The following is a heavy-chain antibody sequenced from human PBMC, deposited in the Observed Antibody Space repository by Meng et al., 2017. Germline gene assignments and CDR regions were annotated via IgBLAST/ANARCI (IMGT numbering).Heavy chain of an antibody. CDR3: ARESWFDP. Sequence: VEVGKSGAEVKKPGSWVKVSCKSSGGTFSSYAISWVRQAPGQGLEWMGGIIPIFGTANYAQKFQGRVTITADESTSTAYMELSSLRSEDTAVYYCARESWFDPWGQGTLVTVSS. CDR1: GGTFSSYA. CDR2: IIPIFGTA. V-gene: IGHV1-69*01. J-gene: IGHJ5*02.